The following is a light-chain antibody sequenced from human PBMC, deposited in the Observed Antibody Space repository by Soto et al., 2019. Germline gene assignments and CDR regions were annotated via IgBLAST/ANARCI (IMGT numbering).Light chain of an antibody. CDR1: QSVSTY. CDR3: QQSYSMPYT. J-gene: IGKJ2*01. V-gene: IGKV1-39*01. Sequence: DIQMTQSPSSLSASVGDRVTITCRASQSVSTYLNWYQQKPGKAPKLLIYAASSLQSGVPSRFSGSGSGTDFTLTISSLQPEDFATYYCQQSYSMPYTFGQGTKLDI. CDR2: AAS.